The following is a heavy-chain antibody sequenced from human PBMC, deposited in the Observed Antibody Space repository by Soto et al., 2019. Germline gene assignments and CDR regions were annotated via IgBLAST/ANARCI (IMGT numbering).Heavy chain of an antibody. CDR3: ASLEWESSGYADY. Sequence: GGSMRLSCAASGFTFGSNWMSWVRQAPGKGLEWVANIKRDGSEKYYVDSVKGRFTISRDNAKNTLYLQMNSLRADDTAVYYCASLEWESSGYADYWGQGTQVTVSS. CDR1: GFTFGSNW. D-gene: IGHD5-12*01. CDR2: IKRDGSEK. V-gene: IGHV3-7*03. J-gene: IGHJ4*02.